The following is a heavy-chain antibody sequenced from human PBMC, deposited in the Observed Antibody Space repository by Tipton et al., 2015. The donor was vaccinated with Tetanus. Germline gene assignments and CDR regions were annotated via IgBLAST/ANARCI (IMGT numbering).Heavy chain of an antibody. J-gene: IGHJ4*02. CDR3: ARGRDQYKSGNY. CDR2: IHPSGSV. CDR1: GGSFSGYY. D-gene: IGHD5-24*01. V-gene: IGHV4-34*01. Sequence: TLSLTCAVYGGSFSGYYCTWIRQSPGKGLEWIGEIHPSGSVNYNPSLKSRVTILLDTSENQFSLKLSSVTGADTAVYYCARGRDQYKSGNYWGQGTPVTVSS.